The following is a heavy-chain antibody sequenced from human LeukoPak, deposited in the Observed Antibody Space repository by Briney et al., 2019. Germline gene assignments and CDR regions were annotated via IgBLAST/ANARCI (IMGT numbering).Heavy chain of an antibody. Sequence: ASVKVSCKASGYTFTGYYMHWVRQAPGLGLEWMGWINPNSGGTNYAQKFQGRVTMTRDTSISTAYMELSRLRSDDTAVYYCARDRGIAARPIGLGYWGQGTLVTVSS. D-gene: IGHD6-6*01. CDR2: INPNSGGT. V-gene: IGHV1-2*02. CDR1: GYTFTGYY. CDR3: ARDRGIAARPIGLGY. J-gene: IGHJ4*02.